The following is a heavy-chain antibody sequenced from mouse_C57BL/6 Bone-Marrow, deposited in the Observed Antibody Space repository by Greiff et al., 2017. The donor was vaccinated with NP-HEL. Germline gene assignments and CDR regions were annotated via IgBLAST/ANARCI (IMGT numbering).Heavy chain of an antibody. V-gene: IGHV5-6*01. CDR2: ISSGGSYT. CDR1: GFTFSSYG. D-gene: IGHD2-1*01. Sequence: EVQRVESGGDLVKPGGSLKLSCAASGFTFSSYGMSWVRQTPDKRLEWVATISSGGSYTYYPDSVKGRFTISRDNAKNTLYLQMSSLKSEDTAMYYCARHGRSTYYAMDYWGQGTSVTVSS. CDR3: ARHGRSTYYAMDY. J-gene: IGHJ4*01.